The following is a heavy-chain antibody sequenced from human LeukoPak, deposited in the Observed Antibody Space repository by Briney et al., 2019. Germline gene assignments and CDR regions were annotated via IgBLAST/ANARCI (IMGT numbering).Heavy chain of an antibody. CDR1: GYIFTSYD. CDR3: ARRQAGGWRYYFDY. D-gene: IGHD6-19*01. J-gene: IGHJ4*02. CDR2: MNPNRGNT. Sequence: GASVKVSCTASGYIFTSYDINWVREATGQGREGMGWMNPNRGNTRYAQKFQGRVTMTRNTSIRTAYMELSSLRSEDPAVYYCARRQAGGWRYYFDYWGPRTLVTVSS. V-gene: IGHV1-8*01.